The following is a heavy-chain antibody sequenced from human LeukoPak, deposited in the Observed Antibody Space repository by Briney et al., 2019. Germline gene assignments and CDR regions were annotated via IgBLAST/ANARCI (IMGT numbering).Heavy chain of an antibody. V-gene: IGHV3-30-3*01. CDR2: ISYDGSNK. Sequence: GGSLRLSCAASGFTFSSYVMHWVRQAPGKGLEWVAVISYDGSNKYYADSVKGRFTISRDNSKNTLYLQMNSLRAEDTAVYYCARESPPVYYFDYWGQGTLVTVSS. J-gene: IGHJ4*02. CDR1: GFTFSSYV. CDR3: ARESPPVYYFDY.